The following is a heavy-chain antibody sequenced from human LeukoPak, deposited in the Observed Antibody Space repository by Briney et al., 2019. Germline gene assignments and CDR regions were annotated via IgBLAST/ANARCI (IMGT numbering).Heavy chain of an antibody. CDR2: ISGSGGST. D-gene: IGHD6-13*01. Sequence: GGFLRLSCAASGFTFSSHAMSWVRQAPGKGLEWVSAISGSGGSTYYADSVKGRFTISRDNSKNTLYLQMNSLRAEDTAVYYCAKDRYSSSWYRDALDIWGQGTMVTVSS. J-gene: IGHJ3*02. V-gene: IGHV3-23*01. CDR3: AKDRYSSSWYRDALDI. CDR1: GFTFSSHA.